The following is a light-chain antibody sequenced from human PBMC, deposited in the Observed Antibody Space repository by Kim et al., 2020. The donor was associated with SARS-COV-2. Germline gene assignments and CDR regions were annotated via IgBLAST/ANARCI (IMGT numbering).Light chain of an antibody. CDR2: AAS. V-gene: IGKV1-9*01. Sequence: DIQLTQSPSFLSASVGDRVTISCRASQGISSYLAWYQQKPGKAPKLLIYAASTLQSGVPSRFSGSGSGTEFTLTISSLQPEDFATYYCQQLNSYRTFAKGPRWISN. CDR1: QGISSY. J-gene: IGKJ1*01. CDR3: QQLNSYRT.